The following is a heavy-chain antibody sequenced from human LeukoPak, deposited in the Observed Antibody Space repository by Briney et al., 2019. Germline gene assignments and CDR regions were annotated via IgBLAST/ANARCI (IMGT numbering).Heavy chain of an antibody. J-gene: IGHJ4*01. CDR3: ARDWKADF. CDR1: GFTFSTYA. D-gene: IGHD1-1*01. V-gene: IGHV3-23*05. CDR2: IDIYSTKT. Sequence: GGSRRLSCATSGFTFSTYAMTWVRQAPGKGLEWVSAIDIYSTKTNYADSVKGRFTISRDNSKNTLYLRMNSLRGEDTAIYYCARDWKADFWGHGTLVTVSS.